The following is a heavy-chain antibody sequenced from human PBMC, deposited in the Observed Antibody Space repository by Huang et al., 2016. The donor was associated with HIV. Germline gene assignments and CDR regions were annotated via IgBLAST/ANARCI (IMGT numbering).Heavy chain of an antibody. Sequence: QVQVVQFGAEGEKPGAPVKGSCKGSGYTFTSYARHWVRPGPGQRLEWMGWINAGNGNTKYSQKFQGRVTITRDTSASTAYMELSSLRSEDTAVYYCARAAGAFYYYYYYMDVWGKGTTVTVSS. J-gene: IGHJ6*03. D-gene: IGHD6-13*01. CDR1: GYTFTSYA. V-gene: IGHV1-3*01. CDR3: ARAAGAFYYYYYYMDV. CDR2: INAGNGNT.